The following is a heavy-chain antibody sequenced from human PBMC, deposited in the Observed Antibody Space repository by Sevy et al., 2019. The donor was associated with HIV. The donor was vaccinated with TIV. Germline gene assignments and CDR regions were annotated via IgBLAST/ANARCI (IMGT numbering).Heavy chain of an antibody. CDR2: ISNFNSNR. CDR3: ARGISVVATRGLWSDP. V-gene: IGHV1-18*01. D-gene: IGHD5-12*01. CDR1: GYTFANYG. J-gene: IGHJ5*02. Sequence: ASVKVSCKGSGYTFANYGITWVRQAPGQGLEWMGWISNFNSNRKSAQKFQDRLTLTTDTSTSTAFMELSSLRTDDTAVYYCARGISVVATRGLWSDPWGQGTPVTVSS.